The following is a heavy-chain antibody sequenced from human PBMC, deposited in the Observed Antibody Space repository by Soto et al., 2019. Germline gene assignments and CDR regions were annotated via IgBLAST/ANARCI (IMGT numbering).Heavy chain of an antibody. J-gene: IGHJ4*02. CDR2: ISSSSSYT. V-gene: IGHV3-11*06. Sequence: QVQLVESGGGLVKPGGSLRLSCAASGFTFSDYYMSWIRQAPGEGLEWVSYISSSSSYTNYADSVKGRFTISRDNAKNSLYLQMNSLRAEDTAVYYCARNYYGSGSYYTSVDYWGQGTLVTVSS. CDR1: GFTFSDYY. D-gene: IGHD3-10*01. CDR3: ARNYYGSGSYYTSVDY.